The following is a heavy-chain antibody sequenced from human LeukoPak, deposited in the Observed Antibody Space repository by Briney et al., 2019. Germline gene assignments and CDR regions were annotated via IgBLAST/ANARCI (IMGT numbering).Heavy chain of an antibody. CDR2: ISGGSSTI. CDR1: GFILSSYS. CDR3: ARVGSNQWLDY. Sequence: PGGSLRLSCAASGFILSSYSMNWVRQAPGKGLEWVSYISGGSSTIYNADSVKGRFTISRDNAKNLLYLLMDTLRAEDTAVYYCARVGSNQWLDYWGQGTLVTVSS. V-gene: IGHV3-48*01. D-gene: IGHD6-19*01. J-gene: IGHJ4*02.